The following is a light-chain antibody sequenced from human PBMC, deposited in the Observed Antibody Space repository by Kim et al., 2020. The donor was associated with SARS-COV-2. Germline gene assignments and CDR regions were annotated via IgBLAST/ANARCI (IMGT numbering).Light chain of an antibody. Sequence: DIQLTQSPSFLSASVGDRVTITCRASQGISSYLAWYQQKPGKAPKLLIYAASTLQSGVPSRFSGSGSGTEFTLTISSLQPEDFATYDCQQLNSYTRLTFGGGTKVDIK. CDR3: QQLNSYTRLT. CDR1: QGISSY. V-gene: IGKV1-9*01. J-gene: IGKJ4*01. CDR2: AAS.